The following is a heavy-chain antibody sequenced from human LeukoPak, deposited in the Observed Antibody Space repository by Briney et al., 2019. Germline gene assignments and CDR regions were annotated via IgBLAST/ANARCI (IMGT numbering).Heavy chain of an antibody. D-gene: IGHD3-22*01. V-gene: IGHV4-59*01. CDR2: IYYSGDT. J-gene: IGHJ3*02. Sequence: SETLSLTCTVSRGSISGYSWSWIRQSPGGGLEWIGYIYYSGDTAYNPSLRSRVTLSVDTSKNQFSLQLRSVTTADTAVYYCARDMWMSGYYSDAFDIWGQGTMVTVSS. CDR1: RGSISGYS. CDR3: ARDMWMSGYYSDAFDI.